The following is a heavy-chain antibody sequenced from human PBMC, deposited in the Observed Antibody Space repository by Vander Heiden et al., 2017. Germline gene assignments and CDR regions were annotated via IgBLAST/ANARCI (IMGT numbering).Heavy chain of an antibody. D-gene: IGHD3-16*02. CDR2: INHSGST. CDR3: ARGKRLITFGGVIVLDY. V-gene: IGHV4-34*01. Sequence: QVQLQQWGAGLLKPSETLSPTCAVYGGSFSGYYWSWIRQPPGKGLEWSGEINHSGSTNYNPSLKSRVTISVDTSKNQFSLKLSSVTAADTAVYYCARGKRLITFGGVIVLDYWGQGTLVTVSS. J-gene: IGHJ4*02. CDR1: GGSFSGYY.